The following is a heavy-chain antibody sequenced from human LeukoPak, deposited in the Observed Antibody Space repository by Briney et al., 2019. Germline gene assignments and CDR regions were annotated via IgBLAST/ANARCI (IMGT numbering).Heavy chain of an antibody. V-gene: IGHV3-53*01. D-gene: IGHD3-22*01. J-gene: IGHJ4*02. CDR1: GFTVRSNY. Sequence: GGSLRLSCAASGFTVRSNYMSWVRQAPGKGLEWVSITYSGGDTYYADSVKGRFTISRDNSKNTLYLQMNSLRAEDTAVYYCARDKADSSAYHYWGQGTLVTVSS. CDR3: ARDKADSSAYHY. CDR2: TYSGGDT.